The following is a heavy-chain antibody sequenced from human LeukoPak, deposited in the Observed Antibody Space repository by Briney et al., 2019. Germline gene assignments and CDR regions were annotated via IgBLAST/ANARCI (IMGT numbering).Heavy chain of an antibody. CDR1: GGTFSSYA. V-gene: IGHV1-69*04. Sequence: SVKVSCKASGGTFSSYAISWVRQAPGQGLEWMGRIIPILGIANYAQKFQGRVTITADKSTSTAYMELSSLRSEDTAVYYCARGPDYYGSGQDYWGQGTLVTVSS. J-gene: IGHJ4*02. CDR3: ARGPDYYGSGQDY. D-gene: IGHD3-10*01. CDR2: IIPILGIA.